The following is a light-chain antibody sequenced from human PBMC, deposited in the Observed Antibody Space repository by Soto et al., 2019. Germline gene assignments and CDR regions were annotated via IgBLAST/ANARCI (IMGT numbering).Light chain of an antibody. V-gene: IGLV2-14*03. J-gene: IGLJ2*01. CDR3: SSYTGSGTF. CDR2: AVT. CDR1: SSDVGGYDQ. Sequence: QSALTQPASVSGSPGQSIAISCTGTSSDVGGYDQVSWYQQHPDKAPKLLIYAVTIRPSGVSSRFSGSKSGSTASLTISGLQAEDEADYSCSSYTGSGTFFGGGTKLTVL.